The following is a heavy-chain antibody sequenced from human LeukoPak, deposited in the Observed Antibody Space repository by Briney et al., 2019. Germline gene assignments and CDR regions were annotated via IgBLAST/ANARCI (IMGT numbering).Heavy chain of an antibody. CDR2: ISPYNGNA. D-gene: IGHD3-9*01. CDR3: ARDDDDILTGYYNHFDY. J-gene: IGHJ4*02. CDR1: GYTFNIYG. V-gene: IGHV1-18*01. Sequence: ASVKVSCKASGYTFNIYGINWVRQAPGHGLEWMGWISPYNGNANYSQKFQGRVTLTTDTSTSTAYMELVRLRSDDTAVYYCARDDDDILTGYYNHFDYWGQGTLVTVSS.